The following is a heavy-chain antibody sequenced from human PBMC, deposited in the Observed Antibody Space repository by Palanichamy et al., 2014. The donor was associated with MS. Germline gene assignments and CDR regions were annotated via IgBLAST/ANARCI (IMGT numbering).Heavy chain of an antibody. J-gene: IGHJ5*02. CDR2: IDPSGGST. V-gene: IGHV1-46*01. CDR1: GYTFTRYY. CDR3: ARDSLIDGSAPPWWFDP. D-gene: IGHD3-22*01. Sequence: GASVKVSCKASGYTFTRYYIQWVRQAPGQGLEWMGMIDPSGGSTSYAQKFQGRVTMTRDTSTSTVYMELSSLRSEDTAVYYCARDSLIDGSAPPWWFDPWGQGTLVTVSS.